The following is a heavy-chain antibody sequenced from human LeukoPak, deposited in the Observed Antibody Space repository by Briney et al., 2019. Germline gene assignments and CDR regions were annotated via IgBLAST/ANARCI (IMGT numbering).Heavy chain of an antibody. CDR1: GFTFNNYA. J-gene: IGHJ3*01. V-gene: IGHV3-23*01. CDR2: ISGGGST. CDR3: ARRLSLRFDAFAV. D-gene: IGHD3-3*01. Sequence: GGSLRLSCAASGFTFNNYAMTWVRQAPGKGLEWVSAISGGGSTYYADSVKGRFTISRDTSKNTLFLQMNSLRAEDTALYFCARRLSLRFDAFAVWGPGTVVTVSS.